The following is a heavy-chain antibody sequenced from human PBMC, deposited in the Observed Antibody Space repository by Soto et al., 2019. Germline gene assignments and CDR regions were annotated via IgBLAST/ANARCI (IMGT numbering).Heavy chain of an antibody. D-gene: IGHD4-4*01. CDR2: ISYDGSNK. V-gene: IGHV3-30-3*01. CDR3: ARDPVTGYYYYYGMDV. J-gene: IGHJ6*02. CDR1: GFTFSSYA. Sequence: PGGSLRLSCAASGFTFSSYAMHWVRQAPGKGLEWVAVISYDGSNKYYADSVKGRFTISRDNSKNTLYLQMNSLRAEDTAVYYCARDPVTGYYYYYGMDVWGQGTTVTVSS.